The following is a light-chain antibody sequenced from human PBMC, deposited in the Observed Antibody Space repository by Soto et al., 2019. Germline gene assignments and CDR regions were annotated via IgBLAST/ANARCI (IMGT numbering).Light chain of an antibody. CDR3: SSYTSSSTTYV. V-gene: IGLV2-14*01. CDR1: SSDVGCYNY. CDR2: EVS. J-gene: IGLJ1*01. Sequence: QSVLTQPASVSGSPGQSITISCTGTSSDVGCYNYVSWYQQHPGKAPKLMIYEVSNRPSGVSNRFSGSKSGDTASLTISGLQAEDEADYYCSSYTSSSTTYVFGTGTKVTVL.